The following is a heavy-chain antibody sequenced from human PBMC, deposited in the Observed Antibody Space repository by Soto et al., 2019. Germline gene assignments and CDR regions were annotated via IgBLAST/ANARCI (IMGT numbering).Heavy chain of an antibody. CDR1: GFTFSSYA. D-gene: IGHD4-17*01. Sequence: EVQLLESGGGLVQPGGSLRLSCAASGFTFSSYAMSWVRQAPGKGLEWVSAISGSGGSTYYADSVKGRFTISRDNSKNTLYLQMNSLRAEDTAVYYCAKSTPPSTTVTYYYYYYMDVWGKGTTVTVSS. CDR2: ISGSGGST. V-gene: IGHV3-23*01. J-gene: IGHJ6*03. CDR3: AKSTPPSTTVTYYYYYYMDV.